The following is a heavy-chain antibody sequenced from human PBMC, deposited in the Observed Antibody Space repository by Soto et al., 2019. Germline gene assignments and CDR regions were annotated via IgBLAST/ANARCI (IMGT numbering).Heavy chain of an antibody. V-gene: IGHV3-15*07. D-gene: IGHD6-19*01. CDR1: GFTFSNAW. CDR3: TRGAVAGD. CDR2: IKAKPDGGTT. Sequence: PGGSLRLSCAASGFTFSNAWMNWVRQAPGKGLEWVGRIKAKPDGGTTDYAAPVKGRFTISRDDSKKTVYLQMNSLKTEDTAGCYCTRGAVAGDWGRGTLVTVSS. J-gene: IGHJ4*02.